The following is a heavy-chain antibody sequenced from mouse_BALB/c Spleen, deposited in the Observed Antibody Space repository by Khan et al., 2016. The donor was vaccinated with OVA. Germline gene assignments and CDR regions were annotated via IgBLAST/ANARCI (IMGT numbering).Heavy chain of an antibody. CDR2: INPNSGYA. CDR1: GYTFNTYY. V-gene: IGHV1-64*01. Sequence: QVQLQQSGAELVKPGASVKLSCTASGYTFNTYYMDWVNQRPGQRLEWIGKINPNSGYANFTEKFKSKATMSVNKASNTPSMQISSLKSEDTAVYYCARSGYGSFAYWGQGTLVTVSA. J-gene: IGHJ3*01. D-gene: IGHD2-2*01. CDR3: ARSGYGSFAY.